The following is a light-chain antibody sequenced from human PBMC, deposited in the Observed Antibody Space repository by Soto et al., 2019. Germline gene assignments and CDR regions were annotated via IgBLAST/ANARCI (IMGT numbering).Light chain of an antibody. CDR2: TND. V-gene: IGLV1-44*01. CDR1: SSNIGSNI. J-gene: IGLJ1*01. CDR3: AAWDDSLSDYV. Sequence: QSVLTQSPSVSGTPGQRVTISCSGSSSNIGSNIVNWYQELPGRAPRLLIYTNDQRPSGVPDRISGSKSGTTASLAISGLQSEDETDYYCAAWDDSLSDYVFGTGTKVTLL.